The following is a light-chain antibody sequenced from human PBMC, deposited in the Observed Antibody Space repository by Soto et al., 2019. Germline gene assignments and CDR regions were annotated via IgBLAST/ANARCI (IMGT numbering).Light chain of an antibody. CDR1: QSVSSGY. V-gene: IGKV3-20*01. Sequence: EIVLTQSPGTLSLSPGEGATLSCRASQSVSSGYLAWYQKKPGQAPRLLIYGASSRATGIPDRFSGSGSGTDFTLTISRLEPEDFAVYYCQQYGSSPLTFGGGTKVEIK. CDR3: QQYGSSPLT. J-gene: IGKJ4*01. CDR2: GAS.